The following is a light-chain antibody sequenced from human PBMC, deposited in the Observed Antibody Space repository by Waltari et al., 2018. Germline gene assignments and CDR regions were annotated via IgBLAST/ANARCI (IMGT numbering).Light chain of an antibody. CDR3: QHYVRLPAT. CDR1: QSVSRS. CDR2: GAA. Sequence: EIVLTQSPGTLSLSPGERATLSCRASQSVSRSLAWYQQKPGQAPRLLIYGAANRAAGIPDRFSGSGSGTDLSLTISRLEPEDFAVYYCQHYVRLPATFGQGTKVEIK. J-gene: IGKJ1*01. V-gene: IGKV3-20*01.